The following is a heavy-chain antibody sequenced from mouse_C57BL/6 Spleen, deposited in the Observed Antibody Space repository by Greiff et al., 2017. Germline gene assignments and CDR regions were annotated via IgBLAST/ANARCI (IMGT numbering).Heavy chain of an antibody. CDR1: GFSLSTSGMG. D-gene: IGHD4-1*01. CDR2: IYWDDDK. Sequence: QVTLKESGPGILQSSQTLSLTCSFSGFSLSTSGMGVSWIRQPSGKGLEWQAHIYWDDDKRYNPSLKSRLTISKDTSRNQVFLKITSVDTADTATYYCARRDWDPSWFAYWGQGTLVTVSA. J-gene: IGHJ3*01. CDR3: ARRDWDPSWFAY. V-gene: IGHV8-12*01.